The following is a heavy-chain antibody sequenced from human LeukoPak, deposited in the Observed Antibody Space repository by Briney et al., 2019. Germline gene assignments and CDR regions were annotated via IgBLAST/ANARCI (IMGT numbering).Heavy chain of an antibody. V-gene: IGHV4-4*02. J-gene: IGHJ4*02. CDR1: GASTSSGNW. CDR3: ATRDESRTDVTPCDH. D-gene: IGHD5-24*01. CDR2: IHHSGTT. Sequence: SETLSLTCGVSGASTSSGNWWTWVRQPPGKGLEWIGEIHHSGTTNYNPSLEPRVTISVDKSRSQFSLDLTSVTGADTAVYYCATRDESRTDVTPCDHWGQGALVTVSS.